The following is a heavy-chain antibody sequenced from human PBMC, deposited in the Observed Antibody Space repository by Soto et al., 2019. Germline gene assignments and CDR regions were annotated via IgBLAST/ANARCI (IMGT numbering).Heavy chain of an antibody. V-gene: IGHV1-18*01. D-gene: IGHD6-19*01. CDR3: ERAISGCVILNWFDP. J-gene: IGHJ5*01. Sequence: ASVKVSCKASGYTLTSYGISWVRQAPGQGLEWMGWISAYNGNTNYAQKLQGRVTMTTDTSTSTAYMELRSLRSDDTAVYYCERAISGCVILNWFDPWGQGTLVTVSS. CDR2: ISAYNGNT. CDR1: GYTLTSYG.